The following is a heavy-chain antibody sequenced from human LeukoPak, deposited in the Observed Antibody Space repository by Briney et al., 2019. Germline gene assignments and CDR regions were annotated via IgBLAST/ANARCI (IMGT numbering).Heavy chain of an antibody. D-gene: IGHD3-10*01. CDR1: GYTFTGYY. CDR3: ARASMVRGVIDAFDI. Sequence: ASVKVSCKASGYTFTGYYMHWVRQAPGQGLEWMGWINPNSGGTNYAQKFQGRVTMTRDTSISTAYMELSRLRSDDTAVYYCARASMVRGVIDAFDIWAKGQWSPSLQ. CDR2: INPNSGGT. V-gene: IGHV1-2*02. J-gene: IGHJ3*02.